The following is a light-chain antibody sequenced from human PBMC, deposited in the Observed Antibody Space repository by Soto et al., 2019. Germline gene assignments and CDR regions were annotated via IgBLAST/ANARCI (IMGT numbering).Light chain of an antibody. J-gene: IGLJ1*01. V-gene: IGLV2-14*03. Sequence: QSVLTQPASVSGSPGQSITISCTGTSSDIGNYNYVSWYQHDPGKAPKLMIYDVSNRPSGVSNRFSGSKSGITASLTISGLQAEDEADYYCSSYTSSSTYVFGTGTKLTVL. CDR2: DVS. CDR3: SSYTSSSTYV. CDR1: SSDIGNYNY.